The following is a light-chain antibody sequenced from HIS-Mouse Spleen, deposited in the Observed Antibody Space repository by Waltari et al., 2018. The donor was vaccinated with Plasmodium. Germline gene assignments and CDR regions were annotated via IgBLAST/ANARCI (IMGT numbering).Light chain of an antibody. Sequence: QSALTQPPSASGSPGQSVTISCTGTSSEVGGYNYVSWYQQHPGKAPQPMIYGVSKRPSGVPDRLSGSKSGNPASLTVSGLQAEDEADYYCSSYAGSNNLVFGGGTKLTVL. CDR3: SSYAGSNNLV. CDR1: SSEVGGYNY. V-gene: IGLV2-8*01. CDR2: GVS. J-gene: IGLJ2*01.